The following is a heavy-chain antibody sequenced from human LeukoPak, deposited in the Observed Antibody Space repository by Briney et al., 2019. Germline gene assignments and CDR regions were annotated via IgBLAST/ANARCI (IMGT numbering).Heavy chain of an antibody. J-gene: IGHJ4*02. V-gene: IGHV3-21*01. D-gene: IGHD1-26*01. CDR3: ARDQGGATSY. CDR2: ISSSSRFI. Sequence: PSETLSLTCTVSGGSISSSSYYWGWIRQPPGKGLEWVSSISSSSRFIYYRDSVKGRFTISRDNAKNSLYLQMDSLRAEDTAVYYCARDQGGATSYWGQGTLVTVSS. CDR1: GGSISSSS.